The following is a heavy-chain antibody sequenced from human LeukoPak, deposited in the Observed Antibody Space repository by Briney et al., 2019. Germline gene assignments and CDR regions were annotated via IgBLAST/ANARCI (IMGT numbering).Heavy chain of an antibody. D-gene: IGHD3-16*01. CDR3: ARLLTRYDAFDI. Sequence: SETLSLTCAVSGGSIRSGYWWGWIRQPPGKGLEWIGSIYSSGSTYYNPSLRSRVTLSVDTSKNQLSLKLSSVTAADTAVFYCARLLTRYDAFDIWGQGTMVTFSS. CDR1: GGSIRSGYW. V-gene: IGHV4-39*01. CDR2: IYSSGST. J-gene: IGHJ3*02.